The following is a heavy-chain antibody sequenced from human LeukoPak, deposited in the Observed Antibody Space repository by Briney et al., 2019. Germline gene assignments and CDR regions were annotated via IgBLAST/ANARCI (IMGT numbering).Heavy chain of an antibody. V-gene: IGHV3-53*01. CDR3: AREPRSDSWYGGYYFDY. CDR2: IYSGGST. D-gene: IGHD6-13*01. Sequence: GGSLRLSCAASGFTVSSNYMSWVRQAPGKGLEWDSVIYSGGSTYYADSVKGRFTISRDNSKNTLYLQMNSLRAEDTAVYYCAREPRSDSWYGGYYFDYWGQGNLVTVSS. J-gene: IGHJ4*02. CDR1: GFTVSSNY.